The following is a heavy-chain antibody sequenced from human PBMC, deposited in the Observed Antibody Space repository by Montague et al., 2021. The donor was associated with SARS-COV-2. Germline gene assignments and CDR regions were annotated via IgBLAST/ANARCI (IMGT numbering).Heavy chain of an antibody. V-gene: IGHV4-61*02. CDR3: ARSSGGYCSSTSCYAYYYSYMDV. CDR1: GGSISSGSYY. Sequence: TLSLTCTVSGGSISSGSYYWSWIRQPAGKGLEWIGRIYTSGSTNYNPSLKSRVTISVDTSKNQFSLKLGSVTAADTAVYYCARSSGGYCSSTSCYAYYYSYMDVGGNGTTVTVSS. CDR2: IYTSGST. J-gene: IGHJ6*03. D-gene: IGHD2-2*01.